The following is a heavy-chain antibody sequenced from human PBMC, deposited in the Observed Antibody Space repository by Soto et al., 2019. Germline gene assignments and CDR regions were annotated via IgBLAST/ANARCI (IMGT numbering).Heavy chain of an antibody. D-gene: IGHD4-17*01. CDR3: ASGGLGYGGKNYYYYYGMDV. Sequence: SETLSLTCTVSGGSISSGGYYWSWIRQHPGKGLEWIGYIYYSGSTYYNPSLKSRVTISVDTSKNQFSLKLSSVTAADTAVYYCASGGLGYGGKNYYYYYGMDVWGQGTTVTVSS. CDR2: IYYSGST. J-gene: IGHJ6*02. V-gene: IGHV4-31*03. CDR1: GGSISSGGYY.